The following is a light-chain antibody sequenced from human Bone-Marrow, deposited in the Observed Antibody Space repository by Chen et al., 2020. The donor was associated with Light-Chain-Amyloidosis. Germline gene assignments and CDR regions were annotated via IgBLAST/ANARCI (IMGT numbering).Light chain of an antibody. CDR2: WAS. Sequence: DIVMTQSPDSLAVYLGESATINCKSSQSVLYSSNNKNYLAWYQQKPGQPPKLLIYWASTRESGVPDRFSGSGSGTDFTLTISSLQAEDVAVYYCQQYYSTPRTFGQGIKVEIK. CDR1: QSVLYSSNNKNY. J-gene: IGKJ1*01. V-gene: IGKV4-1*01. CDR3: QQYYSTPRT.